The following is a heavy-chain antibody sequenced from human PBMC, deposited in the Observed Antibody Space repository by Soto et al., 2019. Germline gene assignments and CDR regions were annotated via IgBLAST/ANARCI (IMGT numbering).Heavy chain of an antibody. CDR1: GYSFTTYW. Sequence: PGESLKISCKGSGYSFTTYWISWVHQMPGKGLEWMGRIDPSDSYTNYSPSFQGHVTISADKSISTAYLQWSSLKASDTAMYYCARLPHSSSWYSYYYGMDVWGQGTTVTAP. D-gene: IGHD6-13*01. J-gene: IGHJ6*02. CDR2: IDPSDSYT. CDR3: ARLPHSSSWYSYYYGMDV. V-gene: IGHV5-10-1*01.